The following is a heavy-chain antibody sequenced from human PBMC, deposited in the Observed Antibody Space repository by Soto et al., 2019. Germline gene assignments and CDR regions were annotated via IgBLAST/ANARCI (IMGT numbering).Heavy chain of an antibody. Sequence: QGREWMGWINPNSGGTNYAQKFQGRVTMTRDTSISTAYMELSRLRSDDTAVYYCARDPKGIAVAGRFDPWGQGTLVTVSS. CDR3: ARDPKGIAVAGRFDP. CDR2: INPNSGGT. D-gene: IGHD6-19*01. V-gene: IGHV1-2*02. J-gene: IGHJ5*02.